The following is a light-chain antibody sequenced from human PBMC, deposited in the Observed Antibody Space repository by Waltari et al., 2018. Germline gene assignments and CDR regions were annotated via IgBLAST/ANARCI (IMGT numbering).Light chain of an antibody. Sequence: DSVLTQSPAPLPLSLGGRATTSCRSSQSVLSSTNSNNYLAWYQQRPGQPPKLLFYWASTRVSGVPDRVDGSGSGTDFTLTISSLQAEDLAVYYCQQYYTTPCTFGQGTRLEIK. CDR2: WAS. V-gene: IGKV4-1*01. CDR3: QQYYTTPCT. CDR1: QSVLSSTNSNNY. J-gene: IGKJ2*02.